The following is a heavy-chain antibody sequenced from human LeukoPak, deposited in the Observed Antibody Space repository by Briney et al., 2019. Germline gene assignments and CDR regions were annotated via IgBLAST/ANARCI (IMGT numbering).Heavy chain of an antibody. CDR1: GGSFSGYY. V-gene: IGHV4-34*01. CDR2: INHSGST. CDR3: ARGQVVTAIVVYYYGMDV. D-gene: IGHD2-21*02. J-gene: IGHJ6*02. Sequence: SETLSLTCAVYGGSFSGYYWSWIRQPPGKGLEWIGEINHSGSTNYNPSLTSRVTISVDTSKNQFSLKLSSVTAADTAVYYCARGQVVTAIVVYYYGMDVWGQGTTVTVSS.